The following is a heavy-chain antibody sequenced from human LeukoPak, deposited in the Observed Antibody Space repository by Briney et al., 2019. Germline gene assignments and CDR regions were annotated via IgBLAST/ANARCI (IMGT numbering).Heavy chain of an antibody. J-gene: IGHJ4*02. V-gene: IGHV1-8*02. CDR3: ARGSRSYSSGWYFNIDY. CDR1: GYTFTGYY. CDR2: MNPNSGNT. Sequence: GASVKVSCKASGYTFTGYYMHWVRQAPGQGLEWMGWMNPNSGNTGYAQKFQGRVTMTRNTSISTAYMELSSLRSEDTAVYYCARGSRSYSSGWYFNIDYWGQGTLVTVSS. D-gene: IGHD6-19*01.